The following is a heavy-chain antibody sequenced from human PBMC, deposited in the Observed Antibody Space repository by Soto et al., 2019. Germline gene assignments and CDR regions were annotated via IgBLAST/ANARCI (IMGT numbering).Heavy chain of an antibody. CDR2: IYPGDSDT. CDR1: GYSFTSYW. V-gene: IGHV5-51*01. CDR3: ARHRYCSGGSCYSNCFDP. J-gene: IGHJ5*02. D-gene: IGHD2-15*01. Sequence: PGESLKISCKGSGYSFTSYWIGWVRQMPGKGLEWMGIIYPGDSDTRYSPSFQGQVTISADKSISTAYLQWSSLKASDTAMYYCARHRYCSGGSCYSNCFDPWRQRTLVTVSS.